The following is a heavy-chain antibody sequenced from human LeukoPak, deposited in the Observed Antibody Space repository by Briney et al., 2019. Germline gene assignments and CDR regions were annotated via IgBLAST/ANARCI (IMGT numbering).Heavy chain of an antibody. J-gene: IGHJ6*03. V-gene: IGHV1-18*01. Sequence: AAVKVSCKASRYTFTSYGISWVRQAPGQGLEWIGWISAYNGNTNYAQKLQGRVTMTTDTSTSTAYMELRSLRSDDTAVYYCARSRGDYAPVVYYYYMDVWGKGTTVTVSS. CDR3: ARSRGDYAPVVYYYYMDV. D-gene: IGHD4-17*01. CDR1: RYTFTSYG. CDR2: ISAYNGNT.